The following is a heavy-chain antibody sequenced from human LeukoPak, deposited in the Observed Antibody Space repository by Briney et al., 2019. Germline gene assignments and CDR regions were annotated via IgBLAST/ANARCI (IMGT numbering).Heavy chain of an antibody. V-gene: IGHV1-8*01. J-gene: IGHJ4*02. Sequence: ASVKVSCKASGYTFTSYDINGVRQATGQGLEWRGWMNPNSGNTGYAQKFQGRVTMTRNTSISTAYMELSSLRSEDTAVYYCARGPTTVVTPSGDYWGQGTLVTVSS. CDR1: GYTFTSYD. CDR3: ARGPTTVVTPSGDY. D-gene: IGHD4-23*01. CDR2: MNPNSGNT.